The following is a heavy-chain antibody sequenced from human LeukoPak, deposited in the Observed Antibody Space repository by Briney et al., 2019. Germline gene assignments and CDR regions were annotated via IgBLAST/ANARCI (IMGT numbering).Heavy chain of an antibody. CDR3: AKVRESHDHSFANWFDP. Sequence: PGGSLRLSCAASGFTFSSYAMSWVRQAPGKGLEWVSAISGSGGSTYYADSVKGRFTISRDNSKNTLYLQMNSLRAEDTAVYYCAKVRESHDHSFANWFDPWGQGTLVTVSS. J-gene: IGHJ5*02. CDR2: ISGSGGST. CDR1: GFTFSSYA. D-gene: IGHD4-11*01. V-gene: IGHV3-23*01.